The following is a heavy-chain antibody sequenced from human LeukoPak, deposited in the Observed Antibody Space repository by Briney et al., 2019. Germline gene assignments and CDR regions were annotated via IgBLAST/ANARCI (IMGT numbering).Heavy chain of an antibody. CDR1: GFSFSSYN. CDR3: ARDGVEYGSGGFYFDY. V-gene: IGHV3-48*01. Sequence: GGSLRLSCGAPGFSFSSYNMNWVRQAPGEGLEWVSSISRGSTTIYYADSVKGRFTISRDNAKNSLYLQMNSLRAEDTAVYYCARDGVEYGSGGFYFDYWGQGTLVTVSS. J-gene: IGHJ4*02. D-gene: IGHD3-10*01. CDR2: ISRGSTTI.